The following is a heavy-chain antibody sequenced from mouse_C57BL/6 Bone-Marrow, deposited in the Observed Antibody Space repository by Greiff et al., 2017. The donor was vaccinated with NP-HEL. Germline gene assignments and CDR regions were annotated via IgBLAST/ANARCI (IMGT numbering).Heavy chain of an antibody. CDR1: GYTFTDYE. CDR2: IDPETGGT. V-gene: IGHV1-15*01. Sequence: VQLQQSGAELVRPGASVTLSCKASGYTFTDYEMHWVKQTPVHGLEWIGAIDPETGGTAYNQKFKGKAILTADKSSSTAYMELRGLTSEDSAIYYCTRDDGLYWGQGATVTVSS. J-gene: IGHJ4*01. D-gene: IGHD2-3*01. CDR3: TRDDGLY.